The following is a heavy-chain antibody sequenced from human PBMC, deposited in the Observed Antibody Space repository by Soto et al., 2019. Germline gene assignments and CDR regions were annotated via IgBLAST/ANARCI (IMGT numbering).Heavy chain of an antibody. V-gene: IGHV4-30-2*01. CDR1: GGSISSGGYS. J-gene: IGHJ4*02. Sequence: PSETLSLTCAVSGGSISSGGYSWSWIRQPPGKGLEWIGYIYHSGSTYYNPSLKSRVTISVDRSKNQFSLKLSSVTAADTAVYYCARGGVYDFWSGYYPYFDYWGQGTLVTVSS. CDR3: ARGGVYDFWSGYYPYFDY. D-gene: IGHD3-3*01. CDR2: IYHSGST.